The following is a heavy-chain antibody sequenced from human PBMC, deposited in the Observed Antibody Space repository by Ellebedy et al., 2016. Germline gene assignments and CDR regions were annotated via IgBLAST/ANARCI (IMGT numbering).Heavy chain of an antibody. D-gene: IGHD4-11*01. CDR1: GGTFSSYA. V-gene: IGHV1-69*06. J-gene: IGHJ6*02. CDR2: IIPIFGTA. CDR3: ARSVTTPPEYYYYYYGMDV. Sequence: SVKVSXKASGGTFSSYAISWVRQAPGQGLEWMGGIIPIFGTANYAQKFQGRVTITADKSTSTAYMELSSLRSEDTAVYYCARSVTTPPEYYYYYYGMDVWGQGTTVTVSS.